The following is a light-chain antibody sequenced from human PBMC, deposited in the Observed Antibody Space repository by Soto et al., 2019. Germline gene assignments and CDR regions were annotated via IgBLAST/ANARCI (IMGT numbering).Light chain of an antibody. CDR1: QSVRDNY. CDR2: GAS. V-gene: IGKV3-20*01. Sequence: EIVLTQSPNTVSLSPGERVTLSCRASQSVRDNYLAWYQQKPGQAPRLLIYGASTRATDFPDRFRGSGSGTDFSLTIKSLKPEDFPAYYCQQYGTSLYTLGQGTKLEIK. CDR3: QQYGTSLYT. J-gene: IGKJ2*01.